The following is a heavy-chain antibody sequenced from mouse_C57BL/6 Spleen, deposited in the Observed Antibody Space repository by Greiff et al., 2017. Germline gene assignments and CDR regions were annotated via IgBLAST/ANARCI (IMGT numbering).Heavy chain of an antibody. CDR2: FNYDGSST. CDR1: GFTFSDYY. CDR3: ARVQTAQAPWFAY. D-gene: IGHD3-2*02. J-gene: IGHJ3*01. Sequence: EVMLVASEGGLVQPGSSMKLSCTASGFTFSDYYMAWVRQVPEKGLEWVANFNYDGSSTYYLDSLKSRFIISRDNAKNILYLQMNSLKSEDTATYYCARVQTAQAPWFAYWGQGTLVTVSA. V-gene: IGHV5-16*01.